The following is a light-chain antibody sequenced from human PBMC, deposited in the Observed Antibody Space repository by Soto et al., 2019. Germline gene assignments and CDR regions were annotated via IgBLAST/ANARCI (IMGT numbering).Light chain of an antibody. CDR2: GTS. CDR3: QQYKSFWT. CDR1: QSVSSN. V-gene: IGKV3-15*01. J-gene: IGKJ1*01. Sequence: EIVMTQSPATLSVSPGERATLSRRASQSVSSNLAWYQQKPGQAPRLLIYGTSTRVTGIPARFSGSGSGTEFTLTISSLQSEDFATYYCQQYKSFWTFGQGTKVDIK.